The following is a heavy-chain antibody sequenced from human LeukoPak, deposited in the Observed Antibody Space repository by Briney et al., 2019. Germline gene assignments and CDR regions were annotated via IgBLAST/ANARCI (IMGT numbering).Heavy chain of an antibody. V-gene: IGHV6-1*01. J-gene: IGHJ2*01. Sequence: SQTLSLTCDISGDSVSSNRAAWNWIRQSPSRGLEWLGRTYYRSKWYNDYAVSVKSRISINPDTFKNQFPLQLNSVTPEDTAVYYCTRGHLAYWSFDLWGRGTLVTVSS. CDR2: TYYRSKWYN. CDR1: GDSVSSNRAA. CDR3: TRGHLAYWSFDL.